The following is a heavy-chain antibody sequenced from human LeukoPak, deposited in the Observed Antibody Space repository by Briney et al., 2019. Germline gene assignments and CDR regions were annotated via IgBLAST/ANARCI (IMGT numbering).Heavy chain of an antibody. Sequence: PGGSLRLSCATSGFSFTDYPMNWVRQAPGKGLEWISNIRTTAEGAKYAYYADSVKGRVTISRDDGKNTLYLHMNSLRDDDTAVYYCASELYGDQAYWGQGTLVTVSS. CDR3: ASELYGDQAY. CDR1: GFSFTDYP. D-gene: IGHD4-17*01. V-gene: IGHV3-48*02. CDR2: IRTTAEGAKYA. J-gene: IGHJ4*02.